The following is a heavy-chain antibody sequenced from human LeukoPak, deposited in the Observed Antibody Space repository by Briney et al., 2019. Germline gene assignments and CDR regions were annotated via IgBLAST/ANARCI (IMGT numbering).Heavy chain of an antibody. D-gene: IGHD1-20*01. CDR3: ARVITGAYRADY. Sequence: GASVKVSYKASGYTFTSYSFSWARQAPGQGLEFMGWSSASNGKTNYAQKFRGRVTMTTDTSTTTAYMDLTSLRSDDTAVYYCARVITGAYRADYWGQGTPVTVSS. V-gene: IGHV1-18*01. CDR2: SSASNGKT. J-gene: IGHJ4*02. CDR1: GYTFTSYS.